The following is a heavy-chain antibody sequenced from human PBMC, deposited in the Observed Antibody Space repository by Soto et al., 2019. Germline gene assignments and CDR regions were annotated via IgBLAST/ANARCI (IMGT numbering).Heavy chain of an antibody. D-gene: IGHD3-22*01. CDR3: ARGPFDSSGNYFAGWFDP. CDR1: GYSFTDYY. CDR2: IIPNNGGT. J-gene: IGHJ5*02. V-gene: IGHV1-2*02. Sequence: QVQLEQSGAEVKKPGASVKVSCKASGYSFTDYYIHWVRQAPGQGLEWMGWIIPNNGGTKYAQKFQDMVTITRDTSITKDYMELSRLRSDDTAVYYCARGPFDSSGNYFAGWFDPWGQGTLVTVSS.